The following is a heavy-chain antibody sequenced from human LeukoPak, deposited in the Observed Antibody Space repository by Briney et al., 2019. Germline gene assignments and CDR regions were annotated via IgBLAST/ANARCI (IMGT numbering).Heavy chain of an antibody. CDR2: IYSGGST. CDR3: ARLPPGPYDY. V-gene: IGHV3-66*02. Sequence: GSLRLSCAVSGFTVSSNYMSWVRPAPGKGLEWVSVIYSGGSTYYADSVKGRFTISRDNSKNTLYLQMNSLRAEDTAVYYCARLPPGPYDYWGQGTLVTVSS. J-gene: IGHJ4*02. CDR1: GFTVSSNY.